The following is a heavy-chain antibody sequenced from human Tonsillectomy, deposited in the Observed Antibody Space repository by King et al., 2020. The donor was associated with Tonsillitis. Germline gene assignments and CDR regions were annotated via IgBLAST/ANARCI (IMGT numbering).Heavy chain of an antibody. Sequence: VQLVESGGGVVQPGRSLRLSCAASGFTFSSYGMHWVRQAPGKGLEWVAVISDDESNKYYADSVEGRFTISRDNSRNTLYLQMNSLRAEDTAVYYCARRASYYDSSGYSYWFAPWGQGTLVTVSS. CDR2: ISDDESNK. D-gene: IGHD3-22*01. V-gene: IGHV3-33*05. CDR3: ARRASYYDSSGYSYWFAP. J-gene: IGHJ5*02. CDR1: GFTFSSYG.